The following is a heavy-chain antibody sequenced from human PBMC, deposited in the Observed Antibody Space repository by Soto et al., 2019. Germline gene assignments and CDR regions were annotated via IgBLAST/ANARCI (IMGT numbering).Heavy chain of an antibody. CDR2: IKQDGSEK. CDR3: ARDDVLRYFDWLAHYYYGMDV. V-gene: IGHV3-7*01. J-gene: IGHJ6*02. D-gene: IGHD3-9*01. Sequence: PGGSLRLSCAASGFTFSSYWMSWVRQAPGKGLEWVANIKQDGSEKYYVDSVKGRFTISRDNAKNSLYLQMNSLRAEDTAVYYCARDDVLRYFDWLAHYYYGMDVWGQGTTVTAP. CDR1: GFTFSSYW.